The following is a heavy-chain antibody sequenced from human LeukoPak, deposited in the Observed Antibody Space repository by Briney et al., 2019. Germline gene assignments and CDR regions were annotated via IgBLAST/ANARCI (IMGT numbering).Heavy chain of an antibody. J-gene: IGHJ5*02. D-gene: IGHD2-15*01. CDR1: GYTFTGYY. Sequence: ASVKVSCKASGYTFTGYYIFWVRQAPGQGLKWMGRINPNSGGTQYAQEFQGRVTMNRDTSISTAYMELSRLRSDDTAVYYCARGYCSGGGCYSVENWFDPWGQGTLVTVSS. CDR2: INPNSGGT. V-gene: IGHV1-2*06. CDR3: ARGYCSGGGCYSVENWFDP.